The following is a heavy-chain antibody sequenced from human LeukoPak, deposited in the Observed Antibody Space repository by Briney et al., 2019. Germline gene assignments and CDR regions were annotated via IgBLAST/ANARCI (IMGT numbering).Heavy chain of an antibody. J-gene: IGHJ4*02. CDR1: GYTFTSYA. D-gene: IGHD2-2*01. CDR2: INTNTGNP. V-gene: IGHV7-4-1*02. CDR3: ARVGCSSTSCYNIGFDY. Sequence: ASVKVSCKASGYTFTSYAMNWVRLAPGQGLEWMGWINTNTGNPTYAQGLTGRFVFSLDTSVSTAYLQISSLKAEDTAVYYCARVGCSSTSCYNIGFDYWGQGTLVTVSS.